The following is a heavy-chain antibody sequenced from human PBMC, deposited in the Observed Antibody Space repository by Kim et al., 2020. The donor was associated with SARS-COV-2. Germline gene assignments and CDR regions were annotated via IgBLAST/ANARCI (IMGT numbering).Heavy chain of an antibody. J-gene: IGHJ3*02. Sequence: SETLSLTCTVSGGSISSSSYYWGWIHQPPGKGLEWIGSIYYSGSTYYNPSLKSRVTISVDTSKNQFSLKLSSVTAAVTAVYYCPSANPDAFDIWGQGTMV. CDR3: PSANPDAFDI. CDR2: IYYSGST. CDR1: GGSISSSSYY. V-gene: IGHV4-39*01.